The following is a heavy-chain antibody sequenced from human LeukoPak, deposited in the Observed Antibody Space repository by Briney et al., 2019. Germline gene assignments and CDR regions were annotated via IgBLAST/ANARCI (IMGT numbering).Heavy chain of an antibody. Sequence: SETLSLTCAVYGGSFSGYYWSWIRQLPGKGLEWIGEINHSGSTNYNPSLKSRVTISVDTSKNQFSLKLSSVTAADTAVYYCAKTTVTDYYYGMDVWGQGTTVTVSS. D-gene: IGHD4-11*01. CDR2: INHSGST. CDR1: GGSFSGYY. CDR3: AKTTVTDYYYGMDV. J-gene: IGHJ6*02. V-gene: IGHV4-34*01.